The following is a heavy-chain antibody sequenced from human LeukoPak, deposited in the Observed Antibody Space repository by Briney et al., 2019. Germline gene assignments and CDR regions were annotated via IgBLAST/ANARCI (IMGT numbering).Heavy chain of an antibody. Sequence: ASVKVSCKASGYTFTSYGISWVRQAPGQGLEWMGWISAYNGNTNYAQKFQGRVTMTRDMSTSTVYMELSSLRSEDTAVYYCARLASGYSYGSDYWGQGTLVTVSS. CDR3: ARLASGYSYGSDY. CDR2: ISAYNGNT. CDR1: GYTFTSYG. V-gene: IGHV1-18*01. J-gene: IGHJ4*02. D-gene: IGHD5-18*01.